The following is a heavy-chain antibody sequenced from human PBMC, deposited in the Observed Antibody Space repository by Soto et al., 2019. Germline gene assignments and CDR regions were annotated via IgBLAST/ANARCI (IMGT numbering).Heavy chain of an antibody. CDR1: GFTFSSYA. CDR3: AKGSLRFSEWLNNPDY. D-gene: IGHD3-3*01. J-gene: IGHJ4*02. V-gene: IGHV3-23*01. Sequence: VQLLESGGGLVQPGGSLRLSCAASGFTFSSYAMSWVRQAPGKGLEWVSAISGSGGSTYYADSVKGRFTISRDNSKNTLYLQMNSLRAEDTAVYYCAKGSLRFSEWLNNPDYWGQGTLVTVSS. CDR2: ISGSGGST.